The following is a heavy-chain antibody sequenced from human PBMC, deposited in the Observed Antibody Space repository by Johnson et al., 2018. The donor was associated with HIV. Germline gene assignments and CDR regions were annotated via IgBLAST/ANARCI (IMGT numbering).Heavy chain of an antibody. CDR1: GITFSNAW. V-gene: IGHV3-15*01. CDR2: IKSKTGGGTT. Sequence: VQLVESGGGLVKPGGSLRLSCAASGITFSNAWMGWVRQAPGKGLEWLGRIKSKTGGGTTSYAAPVKGRFTIPRDDSKDTVYLHMNSLKVDDTAVYYCTTDWEYYYGSGKLDAFDMWGQGTMVTVSS. D-gene: IGHD3-10*01. CDR3: TTDWEYYYGSGKLDAFDM. J-gene: IGHJ3*02.